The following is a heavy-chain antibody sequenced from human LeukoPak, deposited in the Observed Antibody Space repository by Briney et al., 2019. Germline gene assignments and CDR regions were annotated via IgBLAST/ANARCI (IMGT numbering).Heavy chain of an antibody. Sequence: GASVKVSCKASGYTFTGYYMHWVRQAPGQGLEWMGWINTNTGNPTYAQGFTGRFVFSLDTSVSTAYLQISSLKAEDTAVYYCARYVWGSYRQLVYWGQGTLVTVSS. V-gene: IGHV7-4-1*02. CDR2: INTNTGNP. J-gene: IGHJ4*02. D-gene: IGHD3-16*02. CDR1: GYTFTGYY. CDR3: ARYVWGSYRQLVY.